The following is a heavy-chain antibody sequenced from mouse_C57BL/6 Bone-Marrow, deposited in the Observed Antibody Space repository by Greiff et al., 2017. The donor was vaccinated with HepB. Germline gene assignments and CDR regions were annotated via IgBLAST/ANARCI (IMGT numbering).Heavy chain of an antibody. D-gene: IGHD1-1*01. CDR2: ISNGGGST. J-gene: IGHJ3*01. V-gene: IGHV5-12*01. CDR3: ARSDYYGSSYKAWFAY. Sequence: EVQRVESGGGLVQPGGSLKLSCAASGFTFSDYYMYWVRQTPEKRLEWVAYISNGGGSTYYPDTVKGRFTISRDNAKNTLYLQMSRLKSEDTAMYYCARSDYYGSSYKAWFAYWGQGTLVTVSA. CDR1: GFTFSDYY.